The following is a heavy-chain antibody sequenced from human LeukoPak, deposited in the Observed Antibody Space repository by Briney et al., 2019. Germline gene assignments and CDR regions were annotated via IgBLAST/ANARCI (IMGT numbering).Heavy chain of an antibody. CDR2: IKQDGSEK. J-gene: IGHJ4*02. CDR1: GFTFSSFW. Sequence: GGSLRLSCAASGFTFSSFWMRWVRQAPGKGLELVANIKQDGSEKYYVDSVQGRFTISRDNAKNSLYLQMNSLRAEDTAVYYCARDQTPFVWGQGTPVTVSS. CDR3: ARDQTPFV. V-gene: IGHV3-7*01.